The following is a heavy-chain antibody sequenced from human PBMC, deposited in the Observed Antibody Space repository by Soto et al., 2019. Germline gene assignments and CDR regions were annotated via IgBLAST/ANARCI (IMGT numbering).Heavy chain of an antibody. CDR2: IYHSGST. D-gene: IGHD2-8*01. CDR3: ARDTGYCTNGVCYKDYGMDV. Sequence: QVQLQESGPGLVKPSGTLSLTCAVSGGPISSSNGCSLVRQPPGKGLEWIGEIYHSGSTNYNPSLKSRVYISVDKSKKQVSLKLSSVNDADTAVYYGARDTGYCTNGVCYKDYGMDVWGQGTTVTVSS. V-gene: IGHV4-4*02. CDR1: GGPISSSNG. J-gene: IGHJ6*02.